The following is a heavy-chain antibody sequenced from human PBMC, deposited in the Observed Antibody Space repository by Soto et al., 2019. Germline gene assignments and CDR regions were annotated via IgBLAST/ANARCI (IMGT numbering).Heavy chain of an antibody. D-gene: IGHD3-3*01. CDR3: ARYDFWIGYYSGHDY. J-gene: IGHJ4*02. CDR1: GGSISSGGYY. Sequence: QVQLQESGPGLVKPSQTLSLTCTVSGGSISSGGYYCSWIRQHPGKGLEWIGYIYYSGITYYNPSLKSRVTISVDPSQNQFSLTLSSVTAADTAVYCCARYDFWIGYYSGHDYWGQGTLVTVSS. CDR2: IYYSGIT. V-gene: IGHV4-31*03.